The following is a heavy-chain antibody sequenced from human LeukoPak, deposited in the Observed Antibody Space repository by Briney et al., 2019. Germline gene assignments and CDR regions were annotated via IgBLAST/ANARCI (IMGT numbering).Heavy chain of an antibody. Sequence: GGSLRLSCAASGFTFSSYAMSWVRQAPGKGLEWVSAISGSGGSTYYADSVKGRFTISRDNSKNTLYLQMNSLRAEDTAVYYCANTITMIVVGGGGYDYWGQGTLVTVSS. CDR3: ANTITMIVVGGGGYDY. V-gene: IGHV3-23*01. CDR2: ISGSGGST. D-gene: IGHD3-22*01. J-gene: IGHJ4*02. CDR1: GFTFSSYA.